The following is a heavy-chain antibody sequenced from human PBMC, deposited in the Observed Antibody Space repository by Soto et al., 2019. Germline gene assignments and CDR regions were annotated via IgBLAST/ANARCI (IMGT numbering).Heavy chain of an antibody. V-gene: IGHV1-46*01. D-gene: IGHD2-8*01. CDR2: INPSGETT. CDR1: GYTVSNYH. J-gene: IGHJ6*02. CDR3: ARDPYHVLMVNAPNLYGMDV. Sequence: GASVKVSCKASGYTVSNYHIHWVRQAPGQGLEWMGIINPSGETTTYAQSLQGRLTMTTDTSTTTAYMELRSLRSDDTAVYYCARDPYHVLMVNAPNLYGMDVWGQGTTVTVSS.